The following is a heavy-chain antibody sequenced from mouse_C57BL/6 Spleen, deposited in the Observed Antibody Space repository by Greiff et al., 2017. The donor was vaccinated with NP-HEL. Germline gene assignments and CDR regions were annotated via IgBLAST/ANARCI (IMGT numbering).Heavy chain of an antibody. Sequence: DVMLVESGGGLVKPGGSLKLSCAASGFTFSDYGMHWVRQAPEKGLEWVAYISSGSSTIYYADTVKGRFTIYRDNAKNTLFLQMSSLRYEDTDMYYCARMVRYYFDYWGQGTTLTVSS. V-gene: IGHV5-17*01. CDR3: ARMVRYYFDY. D-gene: IGHD2-1*01. J-gene: IGHJ2*01. CDR1: GFTFSDYG. CDR2: ISSGSSTI.